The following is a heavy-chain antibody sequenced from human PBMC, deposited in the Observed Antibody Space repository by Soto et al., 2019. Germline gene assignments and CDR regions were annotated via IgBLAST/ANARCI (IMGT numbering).Heavy chain of an antibody. CDR1: GDTFNFYS. V-gene: IGHV1-69*02. CDR3: ATSYGSGYRAFDY. D-gene: IGHD3-10*01. Sequence: QVQLVQSGAEVKRPGSSVKVSCKASGDTFNFYSINWVRQAPGLGLEWLGRVNPILSLSNYAQRFQGRVTMTADKSTSTAYMILNSLKSEDTAIHYCATSYGSGYRAFDYWGQGALVTVSS. J-gene: IGHJ4*02. CDR2: VNPILSLS.